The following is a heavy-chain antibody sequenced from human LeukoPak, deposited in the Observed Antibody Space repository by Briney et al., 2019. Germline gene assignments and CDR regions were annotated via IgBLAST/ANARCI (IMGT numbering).Heavy chain of an antibody. Sequence: GGSLRLSCAASGFTFSSYGMHWVRQAPGKGLEWVAVISYDGSNKYYADSVKGRFTISRDNSKNTLYLQMNSLRAGDTAVYYCAKGSDSFWSGYSPTRSWGQGTLVTVSS. CDR1: GFTFSSYG. D-gene: IGHD3-3*01. CDR3: AKGSDSFWSGYSPTRS. V-gene: IGHV3-30*18. CDR2: ISYDGSNK. J-gene: IGHJ4*02.